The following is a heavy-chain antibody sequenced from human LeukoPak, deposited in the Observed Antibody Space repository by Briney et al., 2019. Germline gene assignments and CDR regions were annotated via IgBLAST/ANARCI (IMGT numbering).Heavy chain of an antibody. J-gene: IGHJ4*02. CDR2: INPNSGDT. CDR1: GYTFISYG. Sequence: ASVKVSCKASGYTFISYGISWVRQAPGQGLEWMGWINPNSGDTNYAQKFQGRVTVTRDTSISTAYMELSWLRSGDTAVYYCARVGSSGWYVHPTLDYWGQGTLVTVSS. D-gene: IGHD6-19*01. V-gene: IGHV1-2*02. CDR3: ARVGSSGWYVHPTLDY.